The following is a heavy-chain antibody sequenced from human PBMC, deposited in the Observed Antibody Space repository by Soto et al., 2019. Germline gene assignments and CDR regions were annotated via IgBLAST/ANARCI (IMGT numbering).Heavy chain of an antibody. D-gene: IGHD2-2*01. CDR1: GGSFSGYY. J-gene: IGHJ4*02. CDR3: ARQGRIVVVPAALDY. V-gene: IGHV4-34*01. CDR2: INHSGST. Sequence: SSETLSLTCAVYGGSFSGYYWSWIRQPPGKGLEWIGEINHSGSTNYNPSLKSRVTISVDTSKNQFSLKLSSVTAADTAVYYCARQGRIVVVPAALDYWGQGTLVTVSS.